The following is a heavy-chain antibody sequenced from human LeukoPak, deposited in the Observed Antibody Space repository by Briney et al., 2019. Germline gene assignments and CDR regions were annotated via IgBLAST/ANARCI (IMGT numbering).Heavy chain of an antibody. CDR3: AADGEDGYDSFVVGDRFDY. V-gene: IGHV1-58*01. Sequence: SVKVSCKASGFTFTSSAVQWVRQARGQRLEWIGWIVVGSGNTDYAQKFQERVTITRDMSTSTAYMELSSLRSEDTAVYYCAADGEDGYDSFVVGDRFDYWGQGTLVTVSS. J-gene: IGHJ4*02. D-gene: IGHD5-12*01. CDR2: IVVGSGNT. CDR1: GFTFTSSA.